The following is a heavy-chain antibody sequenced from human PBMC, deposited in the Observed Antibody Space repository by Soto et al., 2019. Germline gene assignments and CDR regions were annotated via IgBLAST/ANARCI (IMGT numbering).Heavy chain of an antibody. CDR1: GFICSKGW. Sequence: EVQLVESGGGLVKPGGSLRLSCAASGFICSKGWMSWVRQAPGKGLEWVGRIKSKTDGGTTDYAAPVKGRFTVSRDDSKNTLYLQMNSLKTEDTAVYYCPTELPPQTGTFDYWGQGTLVTVSS. D-gene: IGHD1-1*01. J-gene: IGHJ4*02. CDR3: PTELPPQTGTFDY. CDR2: IKSKTDGGTT. V-gene: IGHV3-15*01.